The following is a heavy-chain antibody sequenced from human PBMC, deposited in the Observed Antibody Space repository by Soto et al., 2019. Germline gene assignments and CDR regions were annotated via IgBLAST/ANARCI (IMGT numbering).Heavy chain of an antibody. CDR2: ISSSSGTI. CDR1: GFTFSSYS. CDR3: ARGISGSFSPFDY. J-gene: IGHJ4*02. D-gene: IGHD1-26*01. V-gene: IGHV3-48*01. Sequence: GGSLRLSCAASGFTFSSYSMNWVRQAPGKGLEWVSYISSSSGTIYYADSVKGRFTISRDNSKNTLYLQMNSLRAEDTAVYYCARGISGSFSPFDYWGQGTLVTVSS.